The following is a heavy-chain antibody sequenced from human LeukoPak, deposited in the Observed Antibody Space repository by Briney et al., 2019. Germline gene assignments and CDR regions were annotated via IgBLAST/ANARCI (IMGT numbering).Heavy chain of an antibody. CDR1: GASFSYDC. CDR3: AKGVWAPRFDS. J-gene: IGHJ5*01. V-gene: IGHV4-34*01. D-gene: IGHD7-27*01. CDR2: INHGGSI. Sequence: SETLSLTCAVYGASFSYDCWSWIRQAPGKGLEWIGEINHGGSITYNPSLKSRVTISAEKSKSQFSLRLASVTAADTAVYYCAKGVWAPRFDSWGQGTLVTVSS.